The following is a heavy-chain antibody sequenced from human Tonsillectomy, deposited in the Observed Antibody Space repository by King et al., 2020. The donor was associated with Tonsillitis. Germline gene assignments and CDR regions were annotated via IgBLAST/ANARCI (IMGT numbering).Heavy chain of an antibody. J-gene: IGHJ4*02. Sequence: VQLQQWGAGLLKPSETLSLTCAVYGGSFSGYYWSWIRQPPGKGLEWIGEINHSGSTNYNPSLKSRVTISVDTSKNQFSLKLSSVTAADTAVYYCARGKEEKADGQAVAGTYRVFDYWGQGTLVTVSS. D-gene: IGHD6-19*01. CDR2: INHSGST. CDR1: GGSFSGYY. V-gene: IGHV4-34*01. CDR3: ARGKEEKADGQAVAGTYRVFDY.